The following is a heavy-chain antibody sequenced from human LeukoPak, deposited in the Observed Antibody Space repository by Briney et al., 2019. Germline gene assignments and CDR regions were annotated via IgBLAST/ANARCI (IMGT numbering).Heavy chain of an antibody. CDR3: VRVGSSTWYESDY. D-gene: IGHD6-13*01. CDR2: INPSGGST. Sequence: ASVKVSCKASGYTFSSYHLHWVRQAPGQGLEWMGIINPSGGSTSYAQKFQGRVTMTRDTSTSTVYMELSSLRSEDTAVYYCVRVGSSTWYESDYWGQGTLVTVSS. V-gene: IGHV1-46*01. CDR1: GYTFSSYH. J-gene: IGHJ4*02.